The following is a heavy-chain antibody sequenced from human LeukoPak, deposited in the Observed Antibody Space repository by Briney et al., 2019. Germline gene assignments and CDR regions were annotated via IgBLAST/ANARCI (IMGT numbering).Heavy chain of an antibody. CDR3: ARDFTPEWFDIH. J-gene: IGHJ4*02. CDR1: GFAFSSYS. D-gene: IGHD3-3*01. V-gene: IGHV3-30*04. CDR2: ISYDGSDE. Sequence: GGSLRLSCVASGFAFSSYSMHWVRQAPGKGLEWVGVISYDGSDEYYTDSVKGRFTISRDNSKNTVYLQMNSLRADDTAVYYCARDFTPEWFDIHWGQGTLVTVS.